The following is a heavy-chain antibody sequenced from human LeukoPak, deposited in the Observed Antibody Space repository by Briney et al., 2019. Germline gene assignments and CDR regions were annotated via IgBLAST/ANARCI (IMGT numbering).Heavy chain of an antibody. CDR3: ARGSITIFGVVIHAFDI. V-gene: IGHV1-69*02. CDR1: GGTFSRYT. D-gene: IGHD3-3*01. Sequence: SVKVSCKASGGTFSRYTISWVRQAPGQGLEWMGRIIPILGIANYAQKFQGRVTITADKSTSTAYMELSSLRSEDTAVYYCARGSITIFGVVIHAFDIWGQGTMVTVSS. J-gene: IGHJ3*02. CDR2: IIPILGIA.